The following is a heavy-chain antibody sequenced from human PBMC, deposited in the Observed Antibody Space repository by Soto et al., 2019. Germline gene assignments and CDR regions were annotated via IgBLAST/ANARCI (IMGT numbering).Heavy chain of an antibody. CDR1: GGSISSGGYY. V-gene: IGHV4-31*02. J-gene: IGHJ4*02. Sequence: NPSETLSLTCTVSGGSISSGGYYWSWIRQHPGKGLEWIGYIYYSGSTYYNPSLKSRVTISVDTSKNQFSLKLSSVTAADTAVYYCARGFKLVQDYWGQGTLVTVSS. D-gene: IGHD6-13*01. CDR2: IYYSGST. CDR3: ARGFKLVQDY.